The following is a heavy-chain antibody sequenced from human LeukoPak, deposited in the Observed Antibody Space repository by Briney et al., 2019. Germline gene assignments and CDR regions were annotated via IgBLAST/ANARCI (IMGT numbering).Heavy chain of an antibody. CDR1: GFTFNSHW. V-gene: IGHV3-74*01. Sequence: PGGSLRLSCAASGFTFNSHWMHWVRQAPGKGLLWVSSINGDGSITTYAGSVKGRFTSSRDNAKNSLYLQMNSLRAEDTAVYYCARTRTYAFDIWGQGTMVTVSS. CDR2: INGDGSIT. CDR3: ARTRTYAFDI. D-gene: IGHD1-14*01. J-gene: IGHJ3*02.